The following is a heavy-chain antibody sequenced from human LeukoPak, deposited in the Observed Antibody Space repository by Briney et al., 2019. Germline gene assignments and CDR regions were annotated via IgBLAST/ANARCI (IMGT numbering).Heavy chain of an antibody. V-gene: IGHV3-21*04. J-gene: IGHJ6*03. CDR3: AAPSAPGESYYYYYYMDV. CDR2: IGTDSTYI. Sequence: PGGSLRLSCAASGFTFSNYDMNWVRQSPGKGLEWVSSIGTDSTYIHYADSVKGRFTISRDNSKNTLYLQMNSLRAEDTAVYYCAAPSAPGESYYYYYYMDVWGKGTTVTVSS. CDR1: GFTFSNYD. D-gene: IGHD3-16*01.